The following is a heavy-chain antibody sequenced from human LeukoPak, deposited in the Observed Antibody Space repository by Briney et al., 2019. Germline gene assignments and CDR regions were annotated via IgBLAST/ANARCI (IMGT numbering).Heavy chain of an antibody. D-gene: IGHD5-18*01. V-gene: IGHV1-18*01. J-gene: IGHJ4*02. CDR2: ISGYNGNT. CDR3: ARGSASRGYSYGLPFDY. Sequence: ASVKVSCKASGYTFTDYYMHWVRQAPGQGLEWMGWISGYNGNTNYAQKLQDRFTMTTDTSTSTVYMELRSLRSDDTAVYYCARGSASRGYSYGLPFDYWGRGTLVTVSS. CDR1: GYTFTDYY.